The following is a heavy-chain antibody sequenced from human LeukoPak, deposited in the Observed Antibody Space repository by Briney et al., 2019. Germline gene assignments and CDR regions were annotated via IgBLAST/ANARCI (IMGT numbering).Heavy chain of an antibody. J-gene: IGHJ4*02. CDR2: ISSSSSYI. CDR3: ARDGGVGRIAVASTFDY. D-gene: IGHD6-19*01. V-gene: IGHV3-21*01. CDR1: GFTFSSYS. Sequence: PGGSLRLSCAASGFTFSSYSMNWVRQAPGKGLEWVSSISSSSSYIYYADSVKGRFTISRDNAKNSLYLQMNSLRAEDTAVYYCARDGGVGRIAVASTFDYWGQGTLVTVSS.